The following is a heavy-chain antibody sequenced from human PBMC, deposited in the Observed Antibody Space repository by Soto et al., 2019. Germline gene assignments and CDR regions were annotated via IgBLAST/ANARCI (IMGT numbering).Heavy chain of an antibody. Sequence: PGGSLRLSCAASGFTVSSNYMSWVRQAPGKGLEWVSVIYSGGSTYYADSVKGRFTISRDNSKNTLYLQMNSLRAEDTAVYYCARALTAALHFDYWGQGTLVTVSS. D-gene: IGHD2-2*01. CDR2: IYSGGST. J-gene: IGHJ4*02. CDR1: GFTVSSNY. CDR3: ARALTAALHFDY. V-gene: IGHV3-53*01.